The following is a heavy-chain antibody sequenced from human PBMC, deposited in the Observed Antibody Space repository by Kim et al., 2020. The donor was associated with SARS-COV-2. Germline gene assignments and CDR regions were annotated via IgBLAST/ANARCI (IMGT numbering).Heavy chain of an antibody. J-gene: IGHJ4*02. D-gene: IGHD3-3*01. CDR3: ARDNGITIFGVVMPDHRFPDD. CDR2: ISSSSSYI. Sequence: GGSLRLSCAASGFTFSSYSMNWVRQAPGKGLEWVSSISSSSSYIYYADSVKGRFTISRDNAKNSLYLQMNSLRAEDTAVYYCARDNGITIFGVVMPDHRFPDDWGQGTLVTVSS. V-gene: IGHV3-21*01. CDR1: GFTFSSYS.